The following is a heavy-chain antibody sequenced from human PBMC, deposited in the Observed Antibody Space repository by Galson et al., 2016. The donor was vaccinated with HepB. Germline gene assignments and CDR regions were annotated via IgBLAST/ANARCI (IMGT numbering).Heavy chain of an antibody. Sequence: SLRLSCAASGFTFSSNWMSWVRQAPGKGLEWVANIKQDGTEKYYVASVKGRFTISRDNAKNTLYLKMNSLRDEDTAVYFCARDSGYCSYSNCKGDAFDRWGQGTMVTVSS. CDR2: IKQDGTEK. CDR1: GFTFSSNW. CDR3: ARDSGYCSYSNCKGDAFDR. D-gene: IGHD2-15*01. V-gene: IGHV3-7*04. J-gene: IGHJ3*01.